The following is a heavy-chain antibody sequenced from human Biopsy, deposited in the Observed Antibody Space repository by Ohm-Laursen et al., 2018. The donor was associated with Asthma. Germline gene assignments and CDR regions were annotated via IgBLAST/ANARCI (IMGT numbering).Heavy chain of an antibody. CDR3: ARLADCSGGACYSYGWFDP. CDR2: VSHTGST. J-gene: IGHJ5*02. CDR1: GCSIRSHD. V-gene: IGHV4-59*11. D-gene: IGHD2-15*01. Sequence: GTLSLTCTVSGCSIRSHDWTWIRLPPRKGLEYIGDVSHTGSTNYNPSLKSRVTMSLDTSKNQFSLRLTSVTPADTAVYYCARLADCSGGACYSYGWFDPWGHGTRVTVSS.